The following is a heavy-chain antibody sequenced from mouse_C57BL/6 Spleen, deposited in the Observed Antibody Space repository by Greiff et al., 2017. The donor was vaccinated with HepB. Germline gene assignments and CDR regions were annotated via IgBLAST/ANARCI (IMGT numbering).Heavy chain of an antibody. CDR2: INPNYGTT. V-gene: IGHV1-39*01. CDR1: GYSFTDYN. Sequence: VQLQQSGPELVKPGASVKISCKASGYSFTDYNMNWVKQSNGKSLEWIGVINPNYGTTSYNQKFKGKATLTVDQSSSTAYMQLNSLTSEDSAVYYCARNYDYGSSWGYWYFDVWGTGTTVTVSS. D-gene: IGHD1-1*01. CDR3: ARNYDYGSSWGYWYFDV. J-gene: IGHJ1*03.